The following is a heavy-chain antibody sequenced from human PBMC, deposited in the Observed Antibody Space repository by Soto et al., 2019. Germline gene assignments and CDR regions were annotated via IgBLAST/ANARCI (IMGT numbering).Heavy chain of an antibody. V-gene: IGHV1-18*01. Sequence: QVHLVQSGAEVKKPGASVKVSCQGSGYAFTTYGITWVRQAPGHGLEWMGWISAHNGNTNYAQKLQGRVTVTRDTSTSTAYMELRRLRYDDTAVYYCARGRYGDYWGQGALVTVSS. CDR2: ISAHNGNT. D-gene: IGHD1-1*01. CDR3: ARGRYGDY. J-gene: IGHJ4*02. CDR1: GYAFTTYG.